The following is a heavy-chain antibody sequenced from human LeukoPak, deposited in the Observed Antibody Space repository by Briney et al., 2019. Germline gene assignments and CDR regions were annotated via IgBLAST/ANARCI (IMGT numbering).Heavy chain of an antibody. CDR1: GFTFDNYA. D-gene: IGHD2-15*01. J-gene: IGHJ4*02. V-gene: IGHV3-23*01. Sequence: GGSLRLSCAASGFTFDNYAMNWVRQAPGKGLEWVSYISGGGARRHYSDSVKGRFTISRDNSKNTLYLQMNSLRAEDTAVYYCAKGVLLDYWGQGTLVTVSS. CDR3: AKGVLLDY. CDR2: ISGGGARR.